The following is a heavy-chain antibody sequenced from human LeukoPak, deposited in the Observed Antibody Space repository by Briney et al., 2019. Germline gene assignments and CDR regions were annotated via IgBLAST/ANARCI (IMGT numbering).Heavy chain of an antibody. J-gene: IGHJ4*02. CDR1: GGSISSYY. Sequence: SETLSLTCTVSGGSISSYYWSWIRQPPGKGLEWIGYIYYSGSTNYNPSLKSRVTISVDTSKNQFSLKLSSVTAADTAVYYCARHGRIFEAFDYWGQGTLVTVSS. CDR3: ARHGRIFEAFDY. D-gene: IGHD3-3*02. CDR2: IYYSGST. V-gene: IGHV4-59*08.